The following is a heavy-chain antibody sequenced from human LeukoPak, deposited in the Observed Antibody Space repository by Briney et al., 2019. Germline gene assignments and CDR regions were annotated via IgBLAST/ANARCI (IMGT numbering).Heavy chain of an antibody. CDR3: ARGFRYCSSTSCHALDY. CDR2: ISSSGSTI. V-gene: IGHV3-48*03. CDR1: GFTFSSYE. D-gene: IGHD2-2*01. Sequence: GGSLRLSCAASGFTFSSYEMNWVRQARGKGREGVSYISSSGSTIYYADSVKGRFTISRDNAKNSLYLQMNSLRAEDTAVYYCARGFRYCSSTSCHALDYWGQGTLVTVSS. J-gene: IGHJ4*02.